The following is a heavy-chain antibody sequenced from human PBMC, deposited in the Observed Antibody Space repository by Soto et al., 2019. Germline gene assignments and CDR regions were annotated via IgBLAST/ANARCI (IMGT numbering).Heavy chain of an antibody. J-gene: IGHJ3*02. D-gene: IGHD2-21*02. CDR3: ARDLGDCGGDCPKADAFDI. CDR1: GFTFSSYG. CDR2: IWYDGSNK. Sequence: QVQLVESGGGVVQPGRSLRLSCAASGFTFSSYGMHWVRQAPGKGLEWVAVIWYDGSNKYYADSVKGRFTISRDNSKNTLYLQMNSLRAEDTAVYYCARDLGDCGGDCPKADAFDIWGQGTMVTVSS. V-gene: IGHV3-33*01.